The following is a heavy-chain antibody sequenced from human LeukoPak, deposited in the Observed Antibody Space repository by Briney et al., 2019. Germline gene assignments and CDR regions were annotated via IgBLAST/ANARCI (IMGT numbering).Heavy chain of an antibody. V-gene: IGHV3-23*01. J-gene: IGHJ4*02. CDR2: ISGSGGST. Sequence: GGSLRLSCAASGFTFSSYAMSWVRQAPGKGLEWVSAISGSGGSTYYADSVKGRFTISRDNSKSTLYLQMNSLRAEDTAVYYCAKDLFVVVVITNAWDYWGQGTLVTVSS. CDR1: GFTFSSYA. CDR3: AKDLFVVVVITNAWDY. D-gene: IGHD3-22*01.